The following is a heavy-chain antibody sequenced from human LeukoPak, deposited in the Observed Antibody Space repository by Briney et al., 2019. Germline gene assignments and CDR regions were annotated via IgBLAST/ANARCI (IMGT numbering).Heavy chain of an antibody. CDR3: ASPNDLLGFDY. D-gene: IGHD2-8*01. Sequence: ASVKVSCKASGGTFSSYAISWVRQAPGQGVEWMGGIIPIFGTANYAQKLQGRVTITADESTSTAYMELSSLRSEDTAVYYCASPNDLLGFDYWGQGTLVTVSS. CDR2: IIPIFGTA. J-gene: IGHJ4*02. CDR1: GGTFSSYA. V-gene: IGHV1-69*01.